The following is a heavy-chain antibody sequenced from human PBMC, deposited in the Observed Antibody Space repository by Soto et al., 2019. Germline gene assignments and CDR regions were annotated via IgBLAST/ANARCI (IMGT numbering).Heavy chain of an antibody. CDR3: ARERVIYNRNDVAGLWFDP. D-gene: IGHD1-1*01. CDR2: IYTSGST. CDR1: GGSISSYY. J-gene: IGHJ5*02. V-gene: IGHV4-4*07. Sequence: PSETLSLTCTVSGGSISSYYWSWIRQPAGRGLEWIGRIYTSGSTTYNPSLNRRVTMSVDTSKNQFSLKLSSVTAADTAVYYCARERVIYNRNDVAGLWFDPWGQGTLVTVSS.